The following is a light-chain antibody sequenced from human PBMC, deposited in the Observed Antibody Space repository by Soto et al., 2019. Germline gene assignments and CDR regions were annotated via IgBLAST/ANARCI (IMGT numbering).Light chain of an antibody. CDR1: QSVSSSY. Sequence: EIVLTQSPGTLSLSPGERATLSCRASQSVSSSYLAWYQQKPGQAPRLLIYGASSRATGIPDRFSGSGSGTDFTLTICRLEPEDFAVYYCQQYGSFWTFGQGTKV. J-gene: IGKJ1*01. CDR2: GAS. CDR3: QQYGSFWT. V-gene: IGKV3-20*01.